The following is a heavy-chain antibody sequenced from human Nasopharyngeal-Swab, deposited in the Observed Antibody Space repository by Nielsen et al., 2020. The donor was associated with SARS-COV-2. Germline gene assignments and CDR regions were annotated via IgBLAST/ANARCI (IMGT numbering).Heavy chain of an antibody. CDR2: IKSKTDGGTT. CDR3: TTDRSLLWFGELWGEYFQH. Sequence: VRQAQGQGLEWVGRIKSKTDGGTTDYAAPVKGRFTISRDDSKNTLYLQMNSLKTEDTAVYYCTTDRSLLWFGELWGEYFQHWGQGTLVTVSS. D-gene: IGHD3-10*01. J-gene: IGHJ1*01. V-gene: IGHV3-15*01.